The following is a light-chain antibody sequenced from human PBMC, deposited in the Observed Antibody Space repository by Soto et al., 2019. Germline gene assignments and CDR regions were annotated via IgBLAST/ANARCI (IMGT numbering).Light chain of an antibody. CDR2: AAS. CDR1: QGISSY. Sequence: DIQLTQSPSFLSASVGDRVTITCRASQGISSYLAWYQQKPGKATKLLIYAASTLQSGLPSRFRGSGSGTEFTLTISRLQPEDIATYYCQQYENLPTFGQGTRLEIK. J-gene: IGKJ5*01. V-gene: IGKV1-9*01. CDR3: QQYENLPT.